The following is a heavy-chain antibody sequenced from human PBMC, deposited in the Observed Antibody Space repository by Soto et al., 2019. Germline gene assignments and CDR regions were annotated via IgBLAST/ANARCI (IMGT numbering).Heavy chain of an antibody. V-gene: IGHV1-3*01. CDR3: ATLYGDYNMDV. CDR1: GYTFTSYA. D-gene: IGHD4-17*01. CDR2: INAGNGNT. Sequence: QVQLVQSGAEVKKPGASVKVSCKASGYTFTSYAMHWVRHAPGQRLEWMGWINAGNGNTKYSQKFQGRVTITRDTSASTAYMELSSLRSEDTAVYYCATLYGDYNMDVWGQGTTVTVSS. J-gene: IGHJ6*02.